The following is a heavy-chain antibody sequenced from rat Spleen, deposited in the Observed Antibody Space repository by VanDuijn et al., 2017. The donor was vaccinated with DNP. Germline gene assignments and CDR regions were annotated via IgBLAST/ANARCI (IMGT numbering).Heavy chain of an antibody. CDR3: TRKYTTDYYWYFDF. D-gene: IGHD1-6*01. CDR1: GFTFNNNW. V-gene: IGHV5-31*01. CDR2: ITNTGGST. J-gene: IGHJ1*01. Sequence: EVQLVESGGGLVQPGRSLQLSCVASGFTFNNNWMTWIRQAPGKGLEWVASITNTGGSTYYQDSVKGRFTISRDNAKSTLYLQMNSLSSEDTATYYCTRKYTTDYYWYFDFWGPGTMVTVSS.